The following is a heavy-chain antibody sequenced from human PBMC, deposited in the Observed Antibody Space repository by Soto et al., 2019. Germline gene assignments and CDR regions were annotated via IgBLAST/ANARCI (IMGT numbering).Heavy chain of an antibody. CDR1: GFTFSSYG. V-gene: IGHV3-30*18. Sequence: QVQLVESGGGVVQPGRSLRLSCAASGFTFSSYGMHWVRQAPGKGLEWVAVISYDGSNKYYADSVKGRFTISRDNSKNTLYLQMNSLRAEDTAVYYCAKDQHSYYDFWSGPHLGLFDYWGQGTLVTVSS. D-gene: IGHD3-3*01. J-gene: IGHJ4*02. CDR2: ISYDGSNK. CDR3: AKDQHSYYDFWSGPHLGLFDY.